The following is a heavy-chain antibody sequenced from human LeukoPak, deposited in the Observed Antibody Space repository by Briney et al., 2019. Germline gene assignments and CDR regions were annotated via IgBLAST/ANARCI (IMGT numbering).Heavy chain of an antibody. Sequence: GGSLRLSCAASGFTFSSYEMNWVRQAPGKGLEWVSYISSSGSTIYYADSVKGRFTISRDNAENSLYLQMNSLRAEDTAVYYCARGLRYYDSSGYPEYFQHWGQGTLVTVSS. CDR1: GFTFSSYE. D-gene: IGHD3-22*01. CDR2: ISSSGSTI. J-gene: IGHJ1*01. V-gene: IGHV3-48*03. CDR3: ARGLRYYDSSGYPEYFQH.